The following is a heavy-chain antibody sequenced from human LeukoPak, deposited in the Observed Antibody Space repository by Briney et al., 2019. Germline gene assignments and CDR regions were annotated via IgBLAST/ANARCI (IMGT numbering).Heavy chain of an antibody. CDR2: ISGSGGST. J-gene: IGHJ4*02. Sequence: GGSLRLSCAASGFTLSSYAMSWVRQAPGKGLEWVSAISGSGGSTYYADSVKGRFTISRDNSKNTLYLQMNSLRAEDTAVYYCAKTSHYDFWSGYDYWGQGTLVTVSS. CDR1: GFTLSSYA. CDR3: AKTSHYDFWSGYDY. V-gene: IGHV3-23*01. D-gene: IGHD3-3*01.